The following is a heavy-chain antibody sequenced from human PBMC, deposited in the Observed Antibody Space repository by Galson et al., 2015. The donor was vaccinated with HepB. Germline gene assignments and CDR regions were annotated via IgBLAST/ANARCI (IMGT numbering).Heavy chain of an antibody. V-gene: IGHV1-18*04. Sequence: SVKVSCKASGYTFTSYGISWVRQAPGQGLEWMGWISAYNGNTNYAQKLQGRVTMTTDTSTSTAYMELRNLRSDDTAVYYCARDQGDCSGGSCYFGSDYWGQGTLVTVSS. D-gene: IGHD2-15*01. J-gene: IGHJ4*02. CDR2: ISAYNGNT. CDR3: ARDQGDCSGGSCYFGSDY. CDR1: GYTFTSYG.